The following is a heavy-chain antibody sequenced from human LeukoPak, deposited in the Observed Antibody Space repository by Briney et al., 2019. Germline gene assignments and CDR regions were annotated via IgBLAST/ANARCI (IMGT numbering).Heavy chain of an antibody. D-gene: IGHD3-10*01. J-gene: IGHJ4*02. CDR2: IYYSGST. Sequence: GSLRLSCAASGFTFSSYSMNWARQPPGKGLEWIGSIYYSGSTYYNPSLKSRVTISVDTSKNQFSLKLSSVTAADTAVYYCARHLYGSGSYQFDYWGQGTLVTVSS. CDR1: GFTFSSYSMN. V-gene: IGHV4-39*01. CDR3: ARHLYGSGSYQFDY.